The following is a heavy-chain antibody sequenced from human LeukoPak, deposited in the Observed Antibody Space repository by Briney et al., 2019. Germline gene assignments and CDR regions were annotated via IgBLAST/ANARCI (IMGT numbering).Heavy chain of an antibody. J-gene: IGHJ5*02. V-gene: IGHV4-30-4*08. Sequence: SETLSLTCTVSGGSISSGDYYWSWIRQPPGKGLEWIGYIYYSGSTYYNPSPKSRVTISVDTSKNQFSLKLSSVTAADTAVYYCASANQYCSSTSCYKAGWFDPWGQGTLVTVSS. CDR3: ASANQYCSSTSCYKAGWFDP. CDR1: GGSISSGDYY. CDR2: IYYSGST. D-gene: IGHD2-2*02.